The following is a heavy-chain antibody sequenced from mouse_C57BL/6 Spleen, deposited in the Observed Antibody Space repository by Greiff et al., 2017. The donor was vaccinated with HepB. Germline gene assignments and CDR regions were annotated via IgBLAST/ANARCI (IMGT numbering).Heavy chain of an antibody. D-gene: IGHD2-5*01. Sequence: QVQLQQSGAELVRPGTSVKVSCKASGYAFTNYLIEWVKQRPGQGLEWIGVINPGSGGTNYNEKFKGKATLTADKSSSTAYMQLSSLTSEDYAVYFCARSGYSNFWFAYWGQGTLVTVSA. CDR2: INPGSGGT. CDR3: ARSGYSNFWFAY. V-gene: IGHV1-54*01. CDR1: GYAFTNYL. J-gene: IGHJ3*01.